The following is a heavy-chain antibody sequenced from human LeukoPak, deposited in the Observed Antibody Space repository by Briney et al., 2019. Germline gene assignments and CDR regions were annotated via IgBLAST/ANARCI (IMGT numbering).Heavy chain of an antibody. CDR3: AKDLHSSGWYGGYYYYYYMDV. CDR2: IWYDGSNK. D-gene: IGHD6-19*01. V-gene: IGHV3-33*06. CDR1: GFTFSSYG. J-gene: IGHJ6*03. Sequence: AGGSLRLSCASSGFTFSSYGMHWVRQAPGKGLQWVAVIWYDGSNKYYADSVKGRFTISRDNSKNTLYLQMNSLRAEDTAVYYYAKDLHSSGWYGGYYYYYYMDVWGKGTTVTVSS.